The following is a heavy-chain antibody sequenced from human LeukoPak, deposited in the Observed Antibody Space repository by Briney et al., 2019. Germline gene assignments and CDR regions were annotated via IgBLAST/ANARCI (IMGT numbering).Heavy chain of an antibody. CDR1: GGTFSSYA. V-gene: IGHV1-69*05. D-gene: IGHD3-16*01. J-gene: IGHJ4*02. CDR2: IIPIFGTA. CDR3: ARGGSGKSPHFDY. Sequence: GASVKVSCKASGGTFSSYAISWVRQAPGQGLEWMGGIIPIFGTANYAQKFQGRVTITTDESTSTAYMELSSLRSEDTAVYYCARGGSGKSPHFDYWGQGTLVTVSS.